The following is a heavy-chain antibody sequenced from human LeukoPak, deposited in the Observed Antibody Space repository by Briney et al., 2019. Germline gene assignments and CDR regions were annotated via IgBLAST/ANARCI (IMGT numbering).Heavy chain of an antibody. V-gene: IGHV3-73*01. Sequence: PGGSLRLSCAASGFTFSGSDVHWVRQASGKGLEWVGHCGRRTDSYTTAYAASVKGRFTISRDDSKSTAYLQMNGLKTEDTAVYYCTPHITMAVGEYWGQGTLVTVSS. CDR3: TPHITMAVGEY. D-gene: IGHD1-26*01. CDR2: CGRRTDSYTT. J-gene: IGHJ4*02. CDR1: GFTFSGSD.